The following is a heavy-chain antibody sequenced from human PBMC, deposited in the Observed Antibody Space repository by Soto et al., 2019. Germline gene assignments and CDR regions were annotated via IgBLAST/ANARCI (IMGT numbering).Heavy chain of an antibody. CDR3: ARELYSSGWVPFDY. D-gene: IGHD6-19*01. CDR1: GFTFSSYS. CDR2: ISSSSSYI. V-gene: IGHV3-21*01. Sequence: GGSLRLSCAASGFTFSSYSMNWVRQAPGKGLEWVSSISSSSSYIYYADSVKGRFTISRDNAKNSLYLQMNSLRAEDTAVYYCARELYSSGWVPFDYWGQGTLVTVSS. J-gene: IGHJ4*02.